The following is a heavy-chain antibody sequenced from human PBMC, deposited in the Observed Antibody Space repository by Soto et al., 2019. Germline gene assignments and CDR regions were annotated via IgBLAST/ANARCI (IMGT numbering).Heavy chain of an antibody. V-gene: IGHV3-33*01. J-gene: IGHJ6*02. CDR2: IWFDGSKK. CDR1: GFTFRSYG. CDR3: ARDRLVPYGYGMDV. D-gene: IGHD2-2*01. Sequence: QMQLVESGGGVVQPGRSLRLSCAASGFTFRSYGIHWVRQAPGKGLEWVALIWFDGSKKYYVDSVKGRFAVSRDNSKNTLYLQMNSLRVEDTAVYSCARDRLVPYGYGMDVWGQGTTVTVSS.